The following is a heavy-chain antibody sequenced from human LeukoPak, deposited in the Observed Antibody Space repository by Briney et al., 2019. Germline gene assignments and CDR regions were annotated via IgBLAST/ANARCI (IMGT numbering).Heavy chain of an antibody. Sequence: PGGSLRLSCAASGFTFSSYAMSWVRQAPGKGLELVSAISGSGGSTYYADSVKGRFTISRDNSKNTLYLQMNSLRAEDTAVYYCANVPSPQAARWFGGWGQGTLVTVSS. J-gene: IGHJ4*02. CDR3: ANVPSPQAARWFGG. CDR2: ISGSGGST. V-gene: IGHV3-23*01. CDR1: GFTFSSYA. D-gene: IGHD3-10*01.